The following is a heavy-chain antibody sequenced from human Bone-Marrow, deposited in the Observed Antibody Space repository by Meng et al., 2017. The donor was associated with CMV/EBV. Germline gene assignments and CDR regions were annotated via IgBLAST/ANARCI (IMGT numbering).Heavy chain of an antibody. V-gene: IGHV1-69*02. D-gene: IGHD3-3*01. J-gene: IGHJ6*02. CDR1: GGTFSSYT. CDR3: ARGGWSGNYYYGMDV. CDR2: IIPILGIA. Sequence: SVKVSCTASGGTFSSYTISWVRQAPGQGLEWMGRIIPILGIANYAQKFQGRVTITADKSTSTAYMELSSLRSEDTAVYYCARGGWSGNYYYGMDVWGQGTTVTVSS.